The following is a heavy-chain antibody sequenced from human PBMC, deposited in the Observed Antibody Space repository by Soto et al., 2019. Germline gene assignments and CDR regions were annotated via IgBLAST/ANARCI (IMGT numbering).Heavy chain of an antibody. CDR2: INAYSGET. D-gene: IGHD2-2*01. J-gene: IGHJ4*02. V-gene: IGHV1-18*01. CDR1: GYTFSNSG. Sequence: ASVTVSCKASGYTFSNSGTTWVRQAPGQGLEWMGWINAYSGETNYAQKFQGRVTMTTDTSTNTAYLELRSLRSDDTAVYYCARVEEYCTSTNCLDYWGQGTLVTVSS. CDR3: ARVEEYCTSTNCLDY.